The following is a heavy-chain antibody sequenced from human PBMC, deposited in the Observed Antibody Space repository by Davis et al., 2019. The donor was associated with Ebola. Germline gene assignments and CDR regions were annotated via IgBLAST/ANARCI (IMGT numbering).Heavy chain of an antibody. D-gene: IGHD3-3*01. CDR2: INSDGSST. CDR3: AKGSVTIFGVAPDYYGMDV. Sequence: GESLKISCAASGFTFSSYWMHWVRQAPGKGLVWVSRINSDGSSTSYADSVKGRFTISRDNAKNTLYLQMNSLRAEDTAVYYCAKGSVTIFGVAPDYYGMDVWGQGTTVTVSS. CDR1: GFTFSSYW. J-gene: IGHJ6*02. V-gene: IGHV3-74*01.